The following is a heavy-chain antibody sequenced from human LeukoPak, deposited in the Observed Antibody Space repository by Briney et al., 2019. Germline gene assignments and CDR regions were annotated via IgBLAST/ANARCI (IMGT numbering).Heavy chain of an antibody. V-gene: IGHV4-38-2*02. CDR3: ARGPMVRGAAYYYYMDV. CDR2: INHSGST. D-gene: IGHD3-10*01. J-gene: IGHJ6*03. CDR1: GYSISSGYY. Sequence: SETLSLTCTVSGYSISSGYYWGWIRQPPGKGLEWIGSINHSGSTYYNPSLKSRVTISVDTSKNQFSLKLSSVTAADTAVYYCARGPMVRGAAYYYYMDVWGKGTTVTVSS.